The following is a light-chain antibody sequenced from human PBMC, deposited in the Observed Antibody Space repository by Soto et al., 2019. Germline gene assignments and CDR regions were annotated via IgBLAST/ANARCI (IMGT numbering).Light chain of an antibody. CDR3: ASHTSSNTWV. CDR2: EVT. CDR1: NSDIGAYNR. Sequence: QAASASGSPGQSITISCTGTNSDIGAYNRVSWYQQHPGKVPKVVIYEVTNRPSGVSNRFSGSKSGNTASLTISGLQAEDEADYYCASHTSSNTWVFGGGTKLTVL. J-gene: IGLJ3*02. V-gene: IGLV2-14*01.